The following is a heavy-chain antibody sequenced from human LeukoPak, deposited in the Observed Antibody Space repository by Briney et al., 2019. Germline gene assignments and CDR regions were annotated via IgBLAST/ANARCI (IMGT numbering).Heavy chain of an antibody. V-gene: IGHV3-30-3*01. D-gene: IGHD2/OR15-2a*01. CDR2: ISYDGSNK. Sequence: GGSLRLSCAASGFTFSSYAMHWVRQAPGKGLEWVAVISYDGSNKYYADSVKGRFTISRDNSKNTLYLQMNSLRAEDTAVYYCARGSFRAFDIWGQGTMVTVSS. CDR3: ARGSFRAFDI. J-gene: IGHJ3*02. CDR1: GFTFSSYA.